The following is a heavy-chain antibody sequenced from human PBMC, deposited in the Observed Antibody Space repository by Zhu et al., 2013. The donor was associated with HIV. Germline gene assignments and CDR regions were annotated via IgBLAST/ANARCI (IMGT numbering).Heavy chain of an antibody. D-gene: IGHD6-13*01. CDR1: GYSFTSYD. Sequence: QVQLVQSGAEVKKPGASVKVSCKTSGYSFTSYDMNWVRQATGQGLEWMGWLNPHSGHSGYAQKFQGRVTMTMNSSISTVYMELSSLRSEDTAVYYCARGRSSSSLHYYGMDVWGQGTAITVSS. V-gene: IGHV1-8*01. CDR3: ARGRSSSSLHYYGMDV. J-gene: IGHJ6*02. CDR2: LNPHSGHS.